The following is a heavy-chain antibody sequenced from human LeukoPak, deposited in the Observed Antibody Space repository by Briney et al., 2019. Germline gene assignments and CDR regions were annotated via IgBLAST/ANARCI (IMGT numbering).Heavy chain of an antibody. CDR3: ARDRGNYYDSSGYGIGY. V-gene: IGHV3-23*01. CDR1: GFTFSSYS. Sequence: PGGSPRLSCAASGFTFSSYSMNWVRQAPGKGLEWVSAISGSGGSTYYADSVKGRFTISRDNSKNTLYLQMNSLRAEDTAVYYCARDRGNYYDSSGYGIGYWGQGTLVTVSS. J-gene: IGHJ4*02. D-gene: IGHD3-22*01. CDR2: ISGSGGST.